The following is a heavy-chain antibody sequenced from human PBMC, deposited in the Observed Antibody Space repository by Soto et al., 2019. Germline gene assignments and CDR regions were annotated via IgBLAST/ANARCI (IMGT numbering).Heavy chain of an antibody. V-gene: IGHV3-23*01. CDR2: ITYTGVST. CDR1: EFSFDDYA. CDR3: AKASVWYPYFDS. D-gene: IGHD6-13*01. Sequence: EAQLLESGGDLVQPGGSLRLSRAASEFSFDDYAMSWVRQAPGKGLEWVSSITYTGVSTYYADSVKGRFTISRDNSKDTLYLQINSLRAEDTAIYYCAKASVWYPYFDSWGQGTLVTVSS. J-gene: IGHJ4*02.